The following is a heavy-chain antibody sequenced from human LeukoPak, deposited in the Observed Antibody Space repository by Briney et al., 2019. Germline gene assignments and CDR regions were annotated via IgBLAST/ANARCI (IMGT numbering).Heavy chain of an antibody. CDR3: AKYGAYCSSTSCYRGYYYYYMDV. CDR1: GFTFNTYG. J-gene: IGHJ6*03. CDR2: MRYGESDT. Sequence: GGSLRLSCAASGFTFNTYGMHWVRQLPGKGLEWVAFMRYGESDTHYTDSVKGRFTISRDNSKNTLFLQMNSLGPEDTAIYYCAKYGAYCSSTSCYRGYYYYYMDVWGKGTTVTVSS. D-gene: IGHD2-2*02. V-gene: IGHV3-30*02.